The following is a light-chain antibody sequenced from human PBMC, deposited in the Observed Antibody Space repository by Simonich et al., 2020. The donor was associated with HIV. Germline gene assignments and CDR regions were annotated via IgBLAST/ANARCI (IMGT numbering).Light chain of an antibody. CDR3: MQGTLPFT. CDR2: LGS. J-gene: IGKJ3*01. Sequence: DIVMTQSPLSLPVTPGEPASISCRSSQSLLHSNGYNYLDWYLQKPGQSPQLLIYLGSNRASGVPDRFSVSGSGTDFTLKISRVEAEDVGVYYCMQGTLPFTFGPGTKVDIK. CDR1: QSLLHSNGYNY. V-gene: IGKV2-28*01.